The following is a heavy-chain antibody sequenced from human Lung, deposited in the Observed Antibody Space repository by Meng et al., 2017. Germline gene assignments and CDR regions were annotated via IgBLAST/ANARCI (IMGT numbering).Heavy chain of an antibody. J-gene: IGHJ4*02. CDR2: INHSGST. CDR3: ARGPTTMAHDFDY. D-gene: IGHD4-11*01. Sequence: VPLQPWGAGMLKPSETLSLTRFVSGGSFSDYYWSWIRQPPGKGLEWIGEINHSGSTNYNPSLESRATISVDTSQNNLSLKLSSVTAADSAVYYCARGPTTMAHDFDYWGQGTLVTVSS. V-gene: IGHV4-34*01. CDR1: GGSFSDYY.